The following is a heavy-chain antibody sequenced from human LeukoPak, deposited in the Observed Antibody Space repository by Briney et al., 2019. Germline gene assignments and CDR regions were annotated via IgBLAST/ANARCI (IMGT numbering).Heavy chain of an antibody. CDR2: IYYSGST. V-gene: IGHV4-39*07. J-gene: IGHJ5*02. CDR1: GGSISSSTYF. Sequence: PSETLSLTCTVSGGSISSSTYFWGWIRQPPGKGLEWIGTIYYSGSTYYNPSLKSRVTISVDTSKNQFSLKLSSVTAADTAVYYCARESLIWLQSRTSWFDPWGQGTLVTVSS. D-gene: IGHD5-24*01. CDR3: ARESLIWLQSRTSWFDP.